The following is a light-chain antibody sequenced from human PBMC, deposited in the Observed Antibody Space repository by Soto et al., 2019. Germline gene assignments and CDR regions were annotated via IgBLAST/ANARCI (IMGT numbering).Light chain of an antibody. CDR3: XXXXNTPLT. CDR1: QSLLYSSNSKNY. CDR2: WAS. J-gene: IGKJ4*01. Sequence: DIVMTQSPDSLAVSLGERATINCKSSQSLLYSSNSKNYIAWYQQKPGQPPKLLIYWASTRESGVPHRFGGSGSGTDFTLTISSLQAXDXXXXXXXXXXNTPLTFGGGTKVEIK. V-gene: IGKV4-1*01.